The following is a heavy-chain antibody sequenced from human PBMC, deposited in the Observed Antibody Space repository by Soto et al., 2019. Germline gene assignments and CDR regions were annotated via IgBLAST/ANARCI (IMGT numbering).Heavy chain of an antibody. V-gene: IGHV1-69*02. D-gene: IGHD2-15*01. CDR1: GGTFSSYT. CDR2: IIPILGIA. J-gene: IGHJ4*02. Sequence: SVKVSCKASGGTFSSYTISWVRQAPGQGLEWMGRIIPILGIANYAQKFQGRATITADKSTSTAYMELSSLRSEDTAVYYCARVTRYCSGGSCYSYFDYWGQGTLVTVSS. CDR3: ARVTRYCSGGSCYSYFDY.